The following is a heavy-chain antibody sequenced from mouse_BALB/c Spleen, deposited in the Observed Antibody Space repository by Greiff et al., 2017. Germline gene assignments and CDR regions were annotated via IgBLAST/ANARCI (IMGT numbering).Heavy chain of an antibody. D-gene: IGHD1-1*01. CDR3: ARPGYGSPIWYFDV. CDR2: INPSSGYT. CDR1: GYTFTSYT. Sequence: QVQLQQSGAELARPGASVKMSCKASGYTFTSYTMHWVKQRPGQGLEWIGYINPSSGYTNYNQKFKDKATLTADKSSSTAYMQLSSLTSEDSAVYYCARPGYGSPIWYFDVWGAGTTVTVSS. V-gene: IGHV1-4*01. J-gene: IGHJ1*01.